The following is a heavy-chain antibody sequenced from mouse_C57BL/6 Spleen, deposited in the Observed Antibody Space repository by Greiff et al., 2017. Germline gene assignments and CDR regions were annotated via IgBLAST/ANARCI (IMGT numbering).Heavy chain of an antibody. J-gene: IGHJ1*03. CDR1: GFTFSDYG. D-gene: IGHD1-1*01. Sequence: EVKLVESGGGLVKPGGSLKLSCAASGFTFSDYGMHWVRQAPEKGLEWVAYISSGSSTIYYADTVKGRFTISRDNAKNTLFLQMTSLRSEDTAMYYCARSNYYGSYWYFDVWGTGTTVTVSS. CDR2: ISSGSSTI. V-gene: IGHV5-17*01. CDR3: ARSNYYGSYWYFDV.